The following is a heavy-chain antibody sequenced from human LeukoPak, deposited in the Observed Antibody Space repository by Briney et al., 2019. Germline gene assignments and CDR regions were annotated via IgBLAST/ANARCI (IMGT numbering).Heavy chain of an antibody. V-gene: IGHV4-39*07. CDR2: IYYSGST. CDR1: GGSISSSSYY. D-gene: IGHD4-17*01. CDR3: ARNLHDRNGDSTFEIAGAFDI. J-gene: IGHJ3*02. Sequence: PSETLSLTCTVSGGSISSSSYYWGWIRQPPGKGLEWIGSIYYSGSTYYNPSLNSRVTISVDTSKNQFSLKLSSVTAADTAVYYCARNLHDRNGDSTFEIAGAFDIWGQGTMVTVSS.